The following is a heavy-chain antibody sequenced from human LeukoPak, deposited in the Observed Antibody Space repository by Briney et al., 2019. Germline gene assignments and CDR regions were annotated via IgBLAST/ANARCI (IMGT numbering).Heavy chain of an antibody. J-gene: IGHJ3*02. D-gene: IGHD3-16*02. CDR2: ISSSGSTI. V-gene: IGHV3-48*03. Sequence: PGGSLRLSCAASGFTFSSYEMNWVRQAPGKGLEWVSYISSSGSTIYYADSVKGRFTISRDNAKNSLYLQMNSLRAEDTAVYYCAREFTFGGVIVYDAFDIWGQGTMVTVSS. CDR3: AREFTFGGVIVYDAFDI. CDR1: GFTFSSYE.